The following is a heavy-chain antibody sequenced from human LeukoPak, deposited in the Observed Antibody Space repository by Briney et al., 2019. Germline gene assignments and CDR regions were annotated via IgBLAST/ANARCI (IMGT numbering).Heavy chain of an antibody. J-gene: IGHJ6*03. CDR2: IYTSGST. Sequence: SETLSLTCTVSGGSISSYYWSWIRQPPGKGLEWIGRIYTSGSTNYNPSLKSRVTMSVDTSKNQFSLKLSSVTAADTAVYYCAREEEVDFPGSYYYYYYMDVWGKGTTVTVSS. CDR1: GGSISSYY. CDR3: AREEEVDFPGSYYYYYYMDV. D-gene: IGHD1-26*01. V-gene: IGHV4-4*07.